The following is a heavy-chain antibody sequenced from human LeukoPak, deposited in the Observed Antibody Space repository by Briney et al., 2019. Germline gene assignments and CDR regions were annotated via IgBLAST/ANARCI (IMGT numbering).Heavy chain of an antibody. Sequence: ASVKVSCKASGYTFTSYGISWVRQAPGQGLEWMGWISAYNGNTNYAQKLQGRVTMTTDTSTSTAYMELRSLRSDDTAVYYCARDKIVEWELLGTFDYWGQGTLVTVSS. CDR3: ARDKIVEWELLGTFDY. J-gene: IGHJ4*02. V-gene: IGHV1-18*01. CDR2: ISAYNGNT. CDR1: GYTFTSYG. D-gene: IGHD1-26*01.